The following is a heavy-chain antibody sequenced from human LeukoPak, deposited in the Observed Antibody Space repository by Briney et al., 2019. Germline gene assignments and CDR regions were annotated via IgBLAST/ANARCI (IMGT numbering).Heavy chain of an antibody. CDR3: ARDQENSSPFDY. D-gene: IGHD6-19*01. Sequence: PGGSLRLSCAASGFTFSSYALSWVRQAPGKGLEWVSAISGSGGSTYYADSVKGRFTISRDNSKNTLYLQMNSLRAEDTAVYYCARDQENSSPFDYWGQGTLVTVSS. J-gene: IGHJ4*02. CDR1: GFTFSSYA. CDR2: ISGSGGST. V-gene: IGHV3-23*01.